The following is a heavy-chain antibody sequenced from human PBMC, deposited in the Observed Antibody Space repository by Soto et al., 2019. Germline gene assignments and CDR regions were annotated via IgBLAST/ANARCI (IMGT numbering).Heavy chain of an antibody. CDR2: IVPLFGTA. V-gene: IGHV1-69*12. D-gene: IGHD3-3*01. Sequence: QVQLVQSGAEVTEPGSSVNVSCKTSGGTFGNTAVTWVRQVPGQGLEWIGGIVPLFGTANYAQKFRGRGIITADESTSTAYMDLSSLRSDDTAIYYCARDGDPGYSFWSGPLGGGRFDPWGQGTLVTVSS. J-gene: IGHJ5*02. CDR1: GGTFGNTA. CDR3: ARDGDPGYSFWSGPLGGGRFDP.